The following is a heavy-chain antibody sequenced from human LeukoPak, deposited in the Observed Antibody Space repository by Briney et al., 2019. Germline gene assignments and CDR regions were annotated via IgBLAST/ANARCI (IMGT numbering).Heavy chain of an antibody. J-gene: IGHJ4*02. CDR3: ARYHSGYDDY. Sequence: SETLSLTCTVSGGSVSISSYYWGWIRQPPGKGLEWIGSIYYSGSTYYNPSLMSRVTISVDTSKNQFSLKLSSVTAADTAVYYCARYHSGYDDYWGQGTLVTVSS. CDR2: IYYSGST. D-gene: IGHD5-12*01. CDR1: GGSVSISSYY. V-gene: IGHV4-39*07.